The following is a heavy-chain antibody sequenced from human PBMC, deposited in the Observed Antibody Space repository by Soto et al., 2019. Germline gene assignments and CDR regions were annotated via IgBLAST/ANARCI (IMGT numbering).Heavy chain of an antibody. CDR1: GFTFSSYA. Sequence: LRLSCAASGFTFSSYAMHWVRQAPGKGLEWVAVISYDGSNKYYADSVKGRFTISRDNSKNTLYLQMNSLRAEDTAVYYCARDHTVTPPGFDYYYYGMDVWGQGTTVTVSS. CDR2: ISYDGSNK. J-gene: IGHJ6*02. CDR3: ARDHTVTPPGFDYYYYGMDV. D-gene: IGHD4-17*01. V-gene: IGHV3-30-3*01.